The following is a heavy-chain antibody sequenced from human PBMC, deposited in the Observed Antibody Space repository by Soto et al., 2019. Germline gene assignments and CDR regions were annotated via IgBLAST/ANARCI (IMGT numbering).Heavy chain of an antibody. Sequence: QVQLQESGPGLVKPSQTLALTCTVSGGSISRGGYYWSWIRQHPGKGLEWLGYIYYSGGTYYNPSLTSRVTISVDTSENQFSLRLSSVTAADTAVYYCARKDSGYADYMDVWGKGTKVTVSS. CDR2: IYYSGGT. CDR3: ARKDSGYADYMDV. CDR1: GGSISRGGYY. V-gene: IGHV4-31*03. D-gene: IGHD5-12*01. J-gene: IGHJ6*03.